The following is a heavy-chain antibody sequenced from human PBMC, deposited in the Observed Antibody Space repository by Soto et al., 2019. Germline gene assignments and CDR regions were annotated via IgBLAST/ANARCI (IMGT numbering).Heavy chain of an antibody. V-gene: IGHV3-21*06. CDR1: GFTFTRYS. J-gene: IGHJ4*02. CDR2: ISSTTNYI. Sequence: GGSLRLSCAASGFTFTRYSMNWARQAPGKGLEWLSSISSTTNYIYYGDSMKGRFTISRDNAKNSLYLEMNSLRAEDTAVYYCARESEDLTSNFDYWGQGTLVTVSS. CDR3: ARESEDLTSNFDY.